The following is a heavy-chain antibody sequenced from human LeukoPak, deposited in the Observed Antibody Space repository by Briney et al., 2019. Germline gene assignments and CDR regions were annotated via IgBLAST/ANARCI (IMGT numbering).Heavy chain of an antibody. CDR3: ARWISGSYFWFDH. J-gene: IGHJ5*02. V-gene: IGHV1-69*13. CDR1: GGTFSSYA. D-gene: IGHD1-26*01. CDR2: IIPIFGTA. Sequence: GASVKVSCKASGGTFSSYAISWVRQAPGQGLEWMGGIIPIFGTANYAQKFQGRVTITADESTSTAYMELSSLRSEDTAVYYCARWISGSYFWFDHWGQGTLVTVSS.